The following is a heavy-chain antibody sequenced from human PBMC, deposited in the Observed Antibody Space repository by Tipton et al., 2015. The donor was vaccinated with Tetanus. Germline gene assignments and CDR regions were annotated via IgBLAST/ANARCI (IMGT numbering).Heavy chain of an antibody. CDR2: ASSSGRT. J-gene: IGHJ4*02. V-gene: IGHV4-61*08. Sequence: GLVKPSETLSLTCSVTGGSLRGGDYHWSWIRQPPGKGLEWLAYASSSGRTNSNYDLKSRITTSHDTSKNQFFLRLTSVTSADTAVYYCARANYDNSKKGPFDSWGQGTLVIVSS. D-gene: IGHD3-3*01. CDR3: ARANYDNSKKGPFDS. CDR1: GGSLRGGDYH.